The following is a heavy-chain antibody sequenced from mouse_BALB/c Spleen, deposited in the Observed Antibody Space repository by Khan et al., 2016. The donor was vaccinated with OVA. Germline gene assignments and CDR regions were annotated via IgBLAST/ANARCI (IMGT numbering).Heavy chain of an antibody. D-gene: IGHD1-1*01. J-gene: IGHJ2*01. CDR2: INPHIGET. CDR1: GYSFTGYF. V-gene: IGHV1-20*02. Sequence: IQLVQSGPELVKPGASVKISCKASGYSFTGYFMNWVMQSHGKSLEWIGRINPHIGETFYNQKFKDKATLTVDKSSSTVLMELRSLASEDSAVYYCARIYGSDFDYWGQGTTLTVSS. CDR3: ARIYGSDFDY.